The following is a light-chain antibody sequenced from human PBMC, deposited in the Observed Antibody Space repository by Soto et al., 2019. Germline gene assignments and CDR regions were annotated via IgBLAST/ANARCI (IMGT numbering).Light chain of an antibody. CDR3: QQYGRSQGT. CDR1: QSVDSSY. Sequence: EVVLTQSPGTLSWSPGERASLSCRASQSVDSSYLAWYQQKPGQPPRVLIYGASIRATGIPDRFSGSGSGTDFTLTISRLEPEDFAVYYCQQYGRSQGTFGQGSKVEVK. J-gene: IGKJ1*01. V-gene: IGKV3-20*01. CDR2: GAS.